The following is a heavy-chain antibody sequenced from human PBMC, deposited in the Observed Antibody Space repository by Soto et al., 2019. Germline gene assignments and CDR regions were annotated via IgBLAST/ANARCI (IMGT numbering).Heavy chain of an antibody. CDR3: ARDSRCWSRTFDI. J-gene: IGHJ3*02. Sequence: EVQLVESGGGLVQPGGSLRLSCAVSGFTFSSYWMSWVRQAPGKGLEWVANIKPDGREKYYVDSVKGRFTSSRDNAKNSLYLQMNSLRAEDTAVYYCARDSRCWSRTFDIWGQGTMVTVSS. CDR2: IKPDGREK. V-gene: IGHV3-7*01. D-gene: IGHD6-13*01. CDR1: GFTFSSYW.